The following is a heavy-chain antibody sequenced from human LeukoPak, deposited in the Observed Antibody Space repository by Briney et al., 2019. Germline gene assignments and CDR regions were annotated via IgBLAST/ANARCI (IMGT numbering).Heavy chain of an antibody. D-gene: IGHD3-16*01. V-gene: IGHV3-15*01. CDR3: TTGLIDGMDV. J-gene: IGHJ6*02. Sequence: GGSLRLSCAASGFTFSTYAMTWVRQAPGKRLEWVGRIKSKTDGGTTDYAAPVKGRFTISRDDSKNTLYLQMNSLKTEDTAVYYCTTGLIDGMDVWGQGTTVTVSS. CDR2: IKSKTDGGTT. CDR1: GFTFSTYA.